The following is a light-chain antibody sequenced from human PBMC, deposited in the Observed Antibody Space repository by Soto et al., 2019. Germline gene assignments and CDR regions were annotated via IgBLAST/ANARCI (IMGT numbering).Light chain of an antibody. Sequence: DSQMPQSPSTLSASVGDRVTITCRVSQRISIWLAWYQQKPGKAPKILIYKASSLESGVPSRFSGSGSGTEFTLTTSSLQPDDFATYYCQQYSTYSPRTFGQGTKVDIK. V-gene: IGKV1-5*03. CDR3: QQYSTYSPRT. CDR2: KAS. J-gene: IGKJ1*01. CDR1: QRISIW.